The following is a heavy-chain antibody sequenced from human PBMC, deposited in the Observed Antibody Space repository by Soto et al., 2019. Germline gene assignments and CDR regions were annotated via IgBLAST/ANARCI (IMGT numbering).Heavy chain of an antibody. CDR3: ARGPVPGSSLGP. Sequence: ASLKLSCKAAGYTFTSYDINWLRQATGQGLEWMGWMNPNSGNTGYAQKFQGRVTVTRNTSISTAYMELSSLRSEDTAVYYCARGPVPGSSLGPWGQGTLVTVSS. CDR1: GYTFTSYD. J-gene: IGHJ5*02. D-gene: IGHD6-6*01. CDR2: MNPNSGNT. V-gene: IGHV1-8*01.